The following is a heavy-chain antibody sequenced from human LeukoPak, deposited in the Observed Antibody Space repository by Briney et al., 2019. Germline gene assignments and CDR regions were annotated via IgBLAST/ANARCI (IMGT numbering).Heavy chain of an antibody. V-gene: IGHV1-8*01. CDR2: MNPGSGNT. Sequence: ASVKVSCKASGYTFTSYDINWVRQATGQGLEWMGWMNPGSGNTGYAQKFQGRVTMTRNTSISTVYMEVSGLRSEDTAVYYCAREGYSYGSGEFYYYGMDVWGQGTTVTVSS. CDR3: AREGYSYGSGEFYYYGMDV. J-gene: IGHJ6*02. D-gene: IGHD5-18*01. CDR1: GYTFTSYD.